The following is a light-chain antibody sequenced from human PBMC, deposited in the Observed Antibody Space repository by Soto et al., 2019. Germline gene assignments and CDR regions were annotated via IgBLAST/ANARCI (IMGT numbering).Light chain of an antibody. V-gene: IGLV2-14*01. CDR3: SSFAAGKTDV. CDR2: EVS. J-gene: IGLJ1*01. CDR1: SSDVGGYDY. Sequence: QSALIQPASVSGSPGQSITISCTGTSSDVGGYDYVSWYQQHPGKAPKLMIYEVSNRPSGVSDRFSGSKSGNTASLTISGLQPEDEADYYCSSFAAGKTDVFGTGTKLTVL.